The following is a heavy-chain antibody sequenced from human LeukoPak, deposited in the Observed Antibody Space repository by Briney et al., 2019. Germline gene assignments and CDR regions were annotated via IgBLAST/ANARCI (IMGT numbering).Heavy chain of an antibody. D-gene: IGHD4-17*01. CDR3: ARAPGEGWFDP. V-gene: IGHV3-7*01. CDR1: GFPFSSYW. Sequence: GGSLRLSCAASGFPFSSYWMSWVRQAPGKGLEWVDSIKQDGSEKYYVDSVKGRFTISRDNAKNSLYLQMNSLRAEDTALYYCARAPGEGWFDPWGQGTLVTVSS. CDR2: IKQDGSEK. J-gene: IGHJ5*02.